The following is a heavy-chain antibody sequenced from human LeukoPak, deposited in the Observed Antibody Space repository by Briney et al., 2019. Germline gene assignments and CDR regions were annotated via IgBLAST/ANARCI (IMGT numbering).Heavy chain of an antibody. J-gene: IGHJ6*03. Sequence: SETLSLTCAVYGGSFSGYYWSWIRQPPGKGLEWIGEIYHSGSTNYNPSLKSRVTISVDTSKNQFSLKLSSVTAADTAVYYCARRLYYYYYMDVWGKGTTVTIPS. D-gene: IGHD6-19*01. CDR3: ARRLYYYYYMDV. CDR1: GGSFSGYY. V-gene: IGHV4-34*01. CDR2: IYHSGST.